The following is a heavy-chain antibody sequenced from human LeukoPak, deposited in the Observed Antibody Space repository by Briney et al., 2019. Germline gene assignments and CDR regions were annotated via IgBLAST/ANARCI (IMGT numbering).Heavy chain of an antibody. CDR1: GYTFTTHD. Sequence: ASVKVSCKASGYTFTTHDINWVRQAPGQRLEWMGWINAGNGNTKYSQKFQGRVTITRDTSADTAYMELSSLRSEDTAVYYCARLKYCTNGVCYAGFDYWGQGTLVTVSS. V-gene: IGHV1-3*01. J-gene: IGHJ4*02. CDR3: ARLKYCTNGVCYAGFDY. CDR2: INAGNGNT. D-gene: IGHD2-8*01.